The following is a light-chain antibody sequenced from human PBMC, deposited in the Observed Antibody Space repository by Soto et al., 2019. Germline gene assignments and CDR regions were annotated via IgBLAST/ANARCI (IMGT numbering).Light chain of an antibody. J-gene: IGKJ4*01. CDR3: QQRSNWPRLA. Sequence: EIVLTQSPVTLSLSPGERATHSGSASQSVGSNLAWYQQKPGQVPRLLIYDASTRATGIQARFTGSGSGTDFPLTISSLEPEDFAIYYCQQRSNWPRLAFGGGSKVEIK. V-gene: IGKV3-11*01. CDR1: QSVGSN. CDR2: DAS.